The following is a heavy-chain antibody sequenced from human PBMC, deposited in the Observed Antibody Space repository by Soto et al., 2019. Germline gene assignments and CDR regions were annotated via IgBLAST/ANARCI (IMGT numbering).Heavy chain of an antibody. D-gene: IGHD3-16*01. CDR3: AIASEITHETLA. CDR1: GGPINSDADF. V-gene: IGHV4-31*03. CDR2: IYYSGNT. J-gene: IGHJ3*01. Sequence: QVQLQESGPGLVNPSQTLSLTCTVSGGPINSDADFWSWVRPHPGKGLEWIGYIYYSGNTYNNPSLKSRVSNSIDTAKNEFSLSLESVTAADTGVYYCAIASEITHETLAWGQGTMVTVAS.